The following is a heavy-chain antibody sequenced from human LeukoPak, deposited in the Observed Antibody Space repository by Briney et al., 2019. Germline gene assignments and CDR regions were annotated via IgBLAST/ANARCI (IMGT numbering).Heavy chain of an antibody. CDR3: ARDEAAAGTGFDP. D-gene: IGHD6-13*01. CDR2: IYYNGIS. J-gene: IGHJ5*02. Sequence: KPSETLSLTCTVSGGSISGYYWSWIRQPPGKGLEWIAYIYYNGISNYNPSLKSRVIISVDSSKNQFSLKLTSVTAADTAVYYCARDEAAAGTGFDPWGQGTLVTVSS. V-gene: IGHV4-59*01. CDR1: GGSISGYY.